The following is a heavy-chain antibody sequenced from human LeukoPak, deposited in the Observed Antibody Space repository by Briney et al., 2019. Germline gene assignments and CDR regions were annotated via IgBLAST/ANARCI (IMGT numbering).Heavy chain of an antibody. J-gene: IGHJ6*03. V-gene: IGHV1-2*02. CDR3: AKGSKEVLFTRDHYMDV. Sequence: ASVKVSCKASGYTFSDYYMHWVRQAPGQGLEWMGWINPNSGGTNYAQKFQGRVTMTRDTSISTAYMELSSLRFDDTAVYYCAKGSKEVLFTRDHYMDVWGKGTTVTISS. CDR2: INPNSGGT. D-gene: IGHD3-3*01. CDR1: GYTFSDYY.